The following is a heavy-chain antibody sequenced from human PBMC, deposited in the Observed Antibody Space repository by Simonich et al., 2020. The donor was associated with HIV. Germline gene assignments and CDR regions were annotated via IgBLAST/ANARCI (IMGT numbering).Heavy chain of an antibody. V-gene: IGHV3-30*04. CDR1: GFTFSSYA. CDR3: ARGKPIQH. Sequence: QVQLVESGGGVVQPGRSLRLSCAASGFTFSSYAMYWVRQAPGKGLEWGSVISYDGINKYYADSVKGRFTISRDNSKNTLYLQMNSLRAEDTAVYYCARGKPIQHWGQGTLVTVSS. CDR2: ISYDGINK. J-gene: IGHJ1*01. D-gene: IGHD3-3*01.